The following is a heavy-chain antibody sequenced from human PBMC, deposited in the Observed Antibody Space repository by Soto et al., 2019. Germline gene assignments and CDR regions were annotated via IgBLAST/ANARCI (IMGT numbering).Heavy chain of an antibody. Sequence: EVQLVESGGGLVKPGGSLRLSCAASGFTFNNAWMNCVRQAPGKGLEWAGHIKSKTDGGTTDYSAPAKGRFTISREDATNTMYLPIARLKTEDTAVYYCTTAHYAFWSGYAFDYWGQGTLVTVSS. J-gene: IGHJ4*02. CDR2: IKSKTDGGTT. V-gene: IGHV3-15*07. CDR3: TTAHYAFWSGYAFDY. CDR1: GFTFNNAW. D-gene: IGHD3-3*01.